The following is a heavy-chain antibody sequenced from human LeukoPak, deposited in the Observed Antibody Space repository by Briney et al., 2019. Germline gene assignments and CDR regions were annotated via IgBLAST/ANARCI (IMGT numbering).Heavy chain of an antibody. V-gene: IGHV4-30-4*01. CDR1: GGSISSGDYS. Sequence: PSQTLSLTCTVSGGSISSGDYSWSWIRQPPGKGLEWIGYIYYSGSTSYNPSLKSRVTISVDTSKNQFSLKLSSVTAADTAVYYCARECDCSGGSCYHNWFDPWGQGTLVTVSS. CDR3: ARECDCSGGSCYHNWFDP. D-gene: IGHD2-15*01. J-gene: IGHJ5*02. CDR2: IYYSGST.